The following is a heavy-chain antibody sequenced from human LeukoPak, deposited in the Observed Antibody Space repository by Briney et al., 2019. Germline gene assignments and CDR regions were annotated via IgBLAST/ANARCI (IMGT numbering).Heavy chain of an antibody. CDR1: GFTFSSYG. CDR3: AKKETTMVRGVIMDYFDY. J-gene: IGHJ4*02. CDR2: ISGSGGAT. V-gene: IGHV3-23*01. Sequence: PGGSLRLSCAASGFTFSSYGMSCVRQAPGKGLEWVSAISGSGGATYYADSVKGRFTISRDNSKNTLYLQMNSLRAEDTALYYCAKKETTMVRGVIMDYFDYWGQGTLVTVSS. D-gene: IGHD3-10*01.